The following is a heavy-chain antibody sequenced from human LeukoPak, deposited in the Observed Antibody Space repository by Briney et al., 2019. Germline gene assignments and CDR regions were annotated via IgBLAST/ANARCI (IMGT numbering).Heavy chain of an antibody. D-gene: IGHD6-25*01. V-gene: IGHV3-7*02. CDR2: INEDGSAK. CDR3: ARGLHRGLDY. J-gene: IGHJ4*02. Sequence: HGGALRLSCAASGLTFSDYWMSWVRQAPGKGLEWVAYINEDGSAKFYVDSVKGRFTISRDNATNLVYLQMNSLRAEDTALYYCARGLHRGLDYWGQGTLVTVSS. CDR1: GLTFSDYW.